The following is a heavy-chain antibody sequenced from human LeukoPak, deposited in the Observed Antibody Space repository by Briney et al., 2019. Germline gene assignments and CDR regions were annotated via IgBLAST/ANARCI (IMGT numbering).Heavy chain of an antibody. J-gene: IGHJ4*02. CDR2: IYYSGST. CDR3: ARFRPVYFDY. V-gene: IGHV4-59*01. CDR1: GVSIFSSY. Sequence: SETLSLTCTVSGVSIFSSYWNWVRQPPGKGLEWIGYIYYSGSTNYNPSLKSRVTISVDTSKNQFSLKLSSVTAADTAVYYCARFRPVYFDYWGQGTLVTVSS.